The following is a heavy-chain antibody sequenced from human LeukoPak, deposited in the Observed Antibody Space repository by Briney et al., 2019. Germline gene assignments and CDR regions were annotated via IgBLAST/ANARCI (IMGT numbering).Heavy chain of an antibody. V-gene: IGHV3-30*04. CDR1: GFTFSNYA. Sequence: PGRSLRLSCAASGFTFSNYAMHWVRQAPGKGLEWVAVISYDGSNKYYVVSVKGRFTISRDNSKNTLYLQMNSLRAEDTAVYYCAKDRVFELWFEEASPYYFDYWGQGTLVTVSS. CDR3: AKDRVFELWFEEASPYYFDY. D-gene: IGHD3-10*01. CDR2: ISYDGSNK. J-gene: IGHJ4*02.